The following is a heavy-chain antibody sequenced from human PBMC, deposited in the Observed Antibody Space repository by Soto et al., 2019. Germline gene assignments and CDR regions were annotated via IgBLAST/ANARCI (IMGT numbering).Heavy chain of an antibody. J-gene: IGHJ4*02. CDR3: AKGGRQWLVTSDFNY. Sequence: VQLVESGGGVVQPGRSLRLSCAASGFTFSEYAMHWVRQAPGKGLEWVAVVSHDGRNTHYADSVKGRFTISRDSSKNTVSLELTSLRAEDTAVYYCAKGGRQWLVTSDFNYWGQGALVTVSS. CDR1: GFTFSEYA. D-gene: IGHD6-19*01. V-gene: IGHV3-30*18. CDR2: VSHDGRNT.